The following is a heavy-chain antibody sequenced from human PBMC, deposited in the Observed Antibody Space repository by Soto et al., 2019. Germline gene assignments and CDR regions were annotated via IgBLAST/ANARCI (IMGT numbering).Heavy chain of an antibody. CDR3: ASLTTVTTRDAFDI. J-gene: IGHJ3*02. Sequence: GRSLRLSCAASGFTFSSYSMNWVRQAPGKGLEWVSSISSSSSYIYYADSVKGRFTISRDNAKNSLYLQMNSLRAEDTAVYYCASLTTVTTRDAFDIWGQGTMVTVSS. CDR2: ISSSSSYI. V-gene: IGHV3-21*01. CDR1: GFTFSSYS. D-gene: IGHD4-17*01.